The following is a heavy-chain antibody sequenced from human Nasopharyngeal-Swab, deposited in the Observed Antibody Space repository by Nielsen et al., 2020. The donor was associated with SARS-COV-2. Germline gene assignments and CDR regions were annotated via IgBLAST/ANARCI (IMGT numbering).Heavy chain of an antibody. CDR3: ARPQNLGIANYYYYGMDV. V-gene: IGHV1-3*01. D-gene: IGHD6-13*01. Sequence: WVRQAPGQRLEWMGWINAGNGNTKYSQKFQGRVTITRDTSASTAYMELSSLRSEDTAVYYCARPQNLGIANYYYYGMDVWGQGTTVTVSS. CDR2: INAGNGNT. J-gene: IGHJ6*02.